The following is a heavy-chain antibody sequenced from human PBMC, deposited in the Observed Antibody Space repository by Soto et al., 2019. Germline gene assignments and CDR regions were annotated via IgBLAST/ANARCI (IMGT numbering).Heavy chain of an antibody. CDR2: IRSKAYGATT. Sequence: EVQLVESGGGLVKPGRSLRLSCSASGFTFGAYPVSWFRQAPGKGLQWVGFIRSKAYGATTEFAASVRGRFTISRDDSISIAYLQMNSLNSEDTAVYFCARGVILWELSPYRFDYWGQGTLVTVSS. CDR1: GFTFGAYP. V-gene: IGHV3-49*05. J-gene: IGHJ4*02. CDR3: ARGVILWELSPYRFDY. D-gene: IGHD1-7*01.